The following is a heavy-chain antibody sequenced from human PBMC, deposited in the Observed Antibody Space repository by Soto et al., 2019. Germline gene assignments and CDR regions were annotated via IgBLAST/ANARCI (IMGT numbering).Heavy chain of an antibody. V-gene: IGHV4-30-4*01. CDR3: AREDDGGDRDYYGLDV. J-gene: IGHJ6*02. Sequence: QVQLQQSGPGLVKPSQTLSLTCTVSGGSISFDHYHWTWIRQPPGKGLEWIGYDHYSGSVLYNPSLQSRVSISVDTSKNQFSLKLSSVTAADTAVYFCAREDDGGDRDYYGLDVWGQGTTVTVSS. CDR2: DHYSGSV. D-gene: IGHD2-21*02. CDR1: GGSISFDHYH.